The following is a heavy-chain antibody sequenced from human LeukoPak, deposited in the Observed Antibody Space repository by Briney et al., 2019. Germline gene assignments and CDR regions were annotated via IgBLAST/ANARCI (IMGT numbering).Heavy chain of an antibody. CDR2: IHTSGST. J-gene: IGHJ5*02. D-gene: IGHD3-9*01. V-gene: IGHV4-61*02. CDR3: ARGGDDILTGYANNWFDP. Sequence: SQTLSLTCTVSGGSISSGSYYWSWIRQPAGKGLEWIGRIHTSGSTNYNPSLKRRVTTSVDTSKNQFSLKLNSVTAADTAVYYCARGGDDILTGYANNWFDPWGQGTLVTVSS. CDR1: GGSISSGSYY.